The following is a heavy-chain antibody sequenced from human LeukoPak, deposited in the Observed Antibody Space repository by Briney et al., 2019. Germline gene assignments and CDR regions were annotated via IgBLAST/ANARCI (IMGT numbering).Heavy chain of an antibody. J-gene: IGHJ4*02. CDR2: MNPNSGNT. Sequence: ASVKVSCKASGYTFTSYDINWVREATGQGLEWMGWMNPNSGNTGYAQKFQGRVTMTRNTSISTAYMELSSLRSEDTAVYYCATPPAADTSGFDYWGQGTLVTVSS. D-gene: IGHD6-13*01. CDR1: GYTFTSYD. V-gene: IGHV1-8*01. CDR3: ATPPAADTSGFDY.